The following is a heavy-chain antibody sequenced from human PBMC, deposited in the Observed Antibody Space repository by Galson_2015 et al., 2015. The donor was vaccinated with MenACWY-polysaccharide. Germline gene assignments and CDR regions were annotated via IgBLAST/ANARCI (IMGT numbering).Heavy chain of an antibody. CDR1: GLTFSSYG. Sequence: SLRLSCAGSGLTFSSYGMGWVRQAPGKGLEWVSGLSPTTGNTYYADSVRGRFTISRDNSKNTLYLQMDSPRAEDTALYYCAKGAAPYGSGNYYDYWGQGPQVTVSS. J-gene: IGHJ4*02. V-gene: IGHV3-23*01. D-gene: IGHD3-10*01. CDR3: AKGAAPYGSGNYYDY. CDR2: LSPTTGNT.